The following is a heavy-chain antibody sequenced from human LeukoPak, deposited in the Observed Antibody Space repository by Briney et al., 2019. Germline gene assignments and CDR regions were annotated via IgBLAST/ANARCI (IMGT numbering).Heavy chain of an antibody. Sequence: SETLSLTCTVSGGSISSGAYYWSWIRQPPGKDLEWIGYIYYSGNAYYNPSLKTRVTISVDTSKNQFSLKLNSVTAADTAVYDCARDYAGAFDIWGQGTMVTVSS. CDR2: IYYSGNA. CDR3: ARDYAGAFDI. J-gene: IGHJ3*02. CDR1: GGSISSGAYY. V-gene: IGHV4-30-4*08. D-gene: IGHD4-17*01.